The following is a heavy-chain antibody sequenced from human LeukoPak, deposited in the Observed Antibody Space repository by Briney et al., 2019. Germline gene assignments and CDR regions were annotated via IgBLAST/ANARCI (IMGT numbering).Heavy chain of an antibody. CDR1: GGSSSSGDYY. CDR2: IYYSGST. J-gene: IGHJ4*02. D-gene: IGHD3-22*01. CDR3: ARATLSYYYDSSGYYYDY. V-gene: IGHV4-30-4*01. Sequence: SQTLSLTCTVSGGSSSSGDYYWSWIRQPPGKGLEWIGYIYYSGSTYYNPSLKSRVTISVDTSKNQFSLELSSVTAADTAVYYCARATLSYYYDSSGYYYDYWGQGTLVTVSS.